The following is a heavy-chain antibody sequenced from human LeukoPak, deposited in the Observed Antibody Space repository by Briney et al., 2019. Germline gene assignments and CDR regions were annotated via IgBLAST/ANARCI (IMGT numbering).Heavy chain of an antibody. Sequence: PSETLSLTCAVSDYSISSHNYWGWIRQPPGKGLEWIGSVYHSGSTHYSPSLKSRVTISVDTSKNQFSLKLSSVTAADTAVYYCARHYIPDYTFDYWGQGTLVTVSS. D-gene: IGHD4-11*01. J-gene: IGHJ4*02. CDR3: ARHYIPDYTFDY. CDR2: VYHSGST. CDR1: DYSISSHNY. V-gene: IGHV4-38-2*01.